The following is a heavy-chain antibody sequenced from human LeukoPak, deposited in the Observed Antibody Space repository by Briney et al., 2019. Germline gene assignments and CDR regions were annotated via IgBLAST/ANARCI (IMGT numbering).Heavy chain of an antibody. CDR2: ISGSGGST. V-gene: IGHV3-23*01. CDR3: AKDLSLAVAGTAA. CDR1: GFTFSSYA. D-gene: IGHD6-19*01. Sequence: GGSLRLSCAASGFTFSSYAMSWVRQAPGNWLEWVSAISGSGGSTYYADSVKGRFTISRDNSKNTLYLQMNSLRAEDTAVYYCAKDLSLAVAGTAAWGQGTLVTVSS. J-gene: IGHJ5*02.